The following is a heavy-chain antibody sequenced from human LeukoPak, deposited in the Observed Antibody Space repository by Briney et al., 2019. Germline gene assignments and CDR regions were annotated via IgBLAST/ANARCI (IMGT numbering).Heavy chain of an antibody. CDR2: IKQDGSVE. CDR3: ARWAGVTDY. D-gene: IGHD5-18*01. V-gene: IGHV3-7*01. CDR1: GFTFENYW. J-gene: IGHJ4*02. Sequence: PGGSLRLSCAASGFTFENYWMSWVRQAPGEGPEWVAHIKQDGSVEHYLDSVKGRFTISRDNAKSSVILQMTSLRAEDTAVYYCARWAGVTDYWGQGTLVTVSS.